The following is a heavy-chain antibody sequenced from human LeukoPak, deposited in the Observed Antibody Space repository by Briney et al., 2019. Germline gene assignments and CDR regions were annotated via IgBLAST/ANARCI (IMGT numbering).Heavy chain of an antibody. D-gene: IGHD3-22*01. V-gene: IGHV3-11*06. CDR1: GYTFSDYY. CDR2: ISSSSSYT. J-gene: IGHJ5*02. CDR3: ARGATGYYDSSGRLFDP. Sequence: GGSLRLSCAAPGYTFSDYYMSWIRQAPGKGLEWVSYISSSSSYTNYADSVKGRFTISRDNVKNSLYLQMNSLRAEDTAVYYCARGATGYYDSSGRLFDPWGQGALVTVSS.